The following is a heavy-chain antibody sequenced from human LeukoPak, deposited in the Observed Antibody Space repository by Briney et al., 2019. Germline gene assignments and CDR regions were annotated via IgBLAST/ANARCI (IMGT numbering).Heavy chain of an antibody. D-gene: IGHD2-15*01. Sequence: ASVKVSCKASGYTFTGYYMHWVRQAPGQGLEWMGRINPNSGGTNYAQKFQGRVTMTRDNSISTAYMELRRLRSDDTAVYYCARSDCSGGSCYRDGDFDYWGQGTLVTVSS. V-gene: IGHV1-2*06. CDR2: INPNSGGT. CDR1: GYTFTGYY. CDR3: ARSDCSGGSCYRDGDFDY. J-gene: IGHJ4*02.